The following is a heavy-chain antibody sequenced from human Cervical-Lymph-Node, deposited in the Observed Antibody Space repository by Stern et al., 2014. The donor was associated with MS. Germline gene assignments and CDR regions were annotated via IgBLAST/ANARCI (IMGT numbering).Heavy chain of an antibody. CDR1: GGSISSGGYS. J-gene: IGHJ3*02. V-gene: IGHV4-30-2*01. CDR2: IYHSGST. D-gene: IGHD4-17*01. CDR3: ARSSTVTPNAFDI. Sequence: VQLVESGSGLVKPSQTLSLNCAVSGGSISSGGYSWSWIRQPPGKGLEWIGYIYHSGSTYYNPSLKSRVTISVDRSKNQFSLKLSSVTAADTAVYYCARSSTVTPNAFDIWGQGTMVTVSS.